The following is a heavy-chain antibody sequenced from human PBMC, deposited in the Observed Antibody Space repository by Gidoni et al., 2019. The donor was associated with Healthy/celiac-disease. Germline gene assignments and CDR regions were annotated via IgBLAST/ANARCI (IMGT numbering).Heavy chain of an antibody. CDR3: ARGSLLNPRGGSYLFDY. Sequence: VQLQQWGAGLLKPSETLPLTCAAYGRSFGAYYWRWIRQPPGKGLEWIGEINHSGSTNYNPSLKSRVTISVDTSKNQFSLKLSSVTAADTAVYYCARGSLLNPRGGSYLFDYWGQGTLVTVSS. J-gene: IGHJ4*02. CDR2: INHSGST. CDR1: GRSFGAYY. D-gene: IGHD1-26*01. V-gene: IGHV4-34*01.